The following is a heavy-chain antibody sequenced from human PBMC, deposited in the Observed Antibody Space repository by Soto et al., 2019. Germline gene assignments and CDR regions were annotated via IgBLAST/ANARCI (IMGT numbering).Heavy chain of an antibody. CDR1: GGSISSSSYY. CDR3: ARPMSYSDRSGYSDAFDI. Sequence: SETLSLTCTVSGGSISSSSYYWGWIRQPPGKGLEWIGSIYYSGSTYYNPSLKSRVTISVDTSKNQFSLKLSSVTAADTAVYYCARPMSYSDRSGYSDAFDIWGQGTMVTVSS. CDR2: IYYSGST. J-gene: IGHJ3*02. V-gene: IGHV4-39*01. D-gene: IGHD3-22*01.